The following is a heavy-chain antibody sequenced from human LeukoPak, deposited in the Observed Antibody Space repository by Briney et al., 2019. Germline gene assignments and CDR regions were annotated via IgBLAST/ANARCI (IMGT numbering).Heavy chain of an antibody. CDR2: ISSSSSFI. Sequence: GGSLRLSCAASGFTFSVYSMNWVRQAPGKGLEWVSSISSSSSFIYYADSLRGRFTISRDNAKNSLYLQMNSLRAEDTAVYYCARDKGILTGYSCFDYWGQGTLVTVSS. CDR3: ARDKGILTGYSCFDY. V-gene: IGHV3-21*06. J-gene: IGHJ4*02. D-gene: IGHD3-9*01. CDR1: GFTFSVYS.